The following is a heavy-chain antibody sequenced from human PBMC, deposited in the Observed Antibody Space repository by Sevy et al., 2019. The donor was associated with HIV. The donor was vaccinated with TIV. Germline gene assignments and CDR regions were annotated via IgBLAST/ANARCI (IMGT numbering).Heavy chain of an antibody. J-gene: IGHJ4*02. CDR1: GGSISSGGYY. CDR3: ARVAARDYCSGGSCYYYFDY. D-gene: IGHD2-15*01. CDR2: IYYSGST. V-gene: IGHV4-31*03. Sequence: SETLSLTYTVSGGSISSGGYYWSWIRQHPGKGLEWIGYIYYSGSTYYNPSLKSRVTISVDTSKNQFSLKLSSVTAADTAVYYCARVAARDYCSGGSCYYYFDYWGQGTLVTVSS.